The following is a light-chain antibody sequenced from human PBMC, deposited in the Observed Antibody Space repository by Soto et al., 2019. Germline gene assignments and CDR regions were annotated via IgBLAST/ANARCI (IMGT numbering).Light chain of an antibody. CDR3: QQYGSSPLT. V-gene: IGKV3-20*01. CDR2: GAS. CDR1: QSVSTSN. Sequence: IFLTQSPGTLSSSRWDLATLSCRASQSVSTSNLAWYQQKPGQAPRLLIYGASSRATGIPDRFSGSGSGTDFTLTISRLEPEDFAVYYCQQYGSSPLTFGGGTKVDIK. J-gene: IGKJ4*01.